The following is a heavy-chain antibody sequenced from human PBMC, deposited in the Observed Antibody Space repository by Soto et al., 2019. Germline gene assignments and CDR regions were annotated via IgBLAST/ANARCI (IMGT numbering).Heavy chain of an antibody. CDR3: GRQPGHCGSTTCFGYYSVDV. Sequence: QLQLQESGPRLVKPSETLSLTCSVSGGSISSSSYSWGWIRQPPGKGLEWIGTIYYSGSTHYNPSLECRVPISADTPNNQLSLRLSSVTAADTAVYYCGRQPGHCGSTTCFGYYSVDVWGQGTTVTVS. CDR1: GGSISSSSYS. CDR2: IYYSGST. V-gene: IGHV4-39*01. J-gene: IGHJ6*02. D-gene: IGHD2-2*01.